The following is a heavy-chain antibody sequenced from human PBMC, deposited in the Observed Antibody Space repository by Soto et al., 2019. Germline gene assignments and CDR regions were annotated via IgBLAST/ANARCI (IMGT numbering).Heavy chain of an antibody. CDR3: ARDRGSYALDY. V-gene: IGHV1-18*01. Sequence: ASVKVSCKASGYTFTSYGISWVRQAPGQGLEWMGWISANNGNTNYAQKLQGRFTMTSDTSTSTADMELRSLRSDDTAVYYCARDRGSYALDYWGQGTLVTVSS. CDR2: ISANNGNT. CDR1: GYTFTSYG. J-gene: IGHJ4*02. D-gene: IGHD1-26*01.